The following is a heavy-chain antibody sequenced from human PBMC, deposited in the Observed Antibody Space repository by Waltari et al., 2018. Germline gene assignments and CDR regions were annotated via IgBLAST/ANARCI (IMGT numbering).Heavy chain of an antibody. D-gene: IGHD3-16*01. CDR3: ARPGGRGSWFDP. Sequence: QVQLQQWGAGLLKPSETLSLTCAVYGGSFSGYYWSWIRQPPGKGLEWIGEINHSGSTNYNPCLKSRVTISVDTSKNQFSLKLSSVTAADTAVYYCARPGGRGSWFDPWGQGTLVTVSS. J-gene: IGHJ5*02. V-gene: IGHV4-34*01. CDR1: GGSFSGYY. CDR2: INHSGST.